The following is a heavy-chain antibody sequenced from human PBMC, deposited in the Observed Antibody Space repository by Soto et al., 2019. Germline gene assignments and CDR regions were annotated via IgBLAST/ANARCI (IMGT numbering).Heavy chain of an antibody. CDR3: TRSGGDYDYYYGMYV. V-gene: IGHV3-74*01. D-gene: IGHD2-21*02. CDR2: INSDGSST. J-gene: IGHJ6*02. CDR1: GFTVKTYW. Sequence: EVQLVESGGGLVQPGGSLRLSCVASGFTVKTYWMNWVRQVPGKGLVWVSRINSDGSSTNYADSVKGRFTISRDNAKNTLYLQMNSLRVEDTAVYYCTRSGGDYDYYYGMYVWGQGTTVTVSS.